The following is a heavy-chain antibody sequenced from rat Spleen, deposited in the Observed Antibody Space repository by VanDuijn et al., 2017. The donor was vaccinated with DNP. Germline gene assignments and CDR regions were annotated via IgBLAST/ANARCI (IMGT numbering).Heavy chain of an antibody. D-gene: IGHD4-2*01. CDR2: ISTSGGST. Sequence: EVQLVESGGGLVQPGRSLKLSCAASGFTFSNYDMAWVRQAPTKGLEWVASISTSGGSTYYRDSVKGRFTVSRDNAKSTLYLQMDSLRSEDTATYYCATHTEDAMDAWGQGTSVTVSS. CDR1: GFTFSNYD. CDR3: ATHTEDAMDA. V-gene: IGHV5-25*01. J-gene: IGHJ4*01.